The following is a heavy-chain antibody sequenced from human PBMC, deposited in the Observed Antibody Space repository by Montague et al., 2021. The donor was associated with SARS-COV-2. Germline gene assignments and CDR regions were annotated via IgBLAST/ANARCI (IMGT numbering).Heavy chain of an antibody. V-gene: IGHV2-5*01. D-gene: IGHD3-10*01. CDR1: GFSLRSDDEG. Sequence: VKPTQTLTLTCTFSGFSLRSDDEGVAWIRQSPGQALEWLAVIYWNGDKRYSPSLQRRLTITKDTSENQVVLTMTNMDPVDTATYYCAHRGMIRGLIFDYWGQGTLVIVSS. CDR2: IYWNGDK. J-gene: IGHJ4*02. CDR3: AHRGMIRGLIFDY.